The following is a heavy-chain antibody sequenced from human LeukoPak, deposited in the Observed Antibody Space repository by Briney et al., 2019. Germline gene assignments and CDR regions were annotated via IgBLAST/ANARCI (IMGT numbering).Heavy chain of an antibody. CDR3: ATTYYDFWSGYYTGAAFDI. CDR1: GFTFSSYG. D-gene: IGHD3-3*01. Sequence: PGRSLRLSCAASGFTFSSYGMHWVRQAPGKGLEWVAVIWYDGSNKYYADSVKGRFTISRDNSKNTLYLQMNSLRAEDTAVYYCATTYYDFWSGYYTGAAFDIWGQGTMVTVSS. CDR2: IWYDGSNK. J-gene: IGHJ3*02. V-gene: IGHV3-33*01.